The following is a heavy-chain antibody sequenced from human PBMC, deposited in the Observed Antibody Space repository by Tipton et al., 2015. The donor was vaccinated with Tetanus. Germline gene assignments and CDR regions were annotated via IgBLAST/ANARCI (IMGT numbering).Heavy chain of an antibody. CDR2: INADSGRT. CDR3: ARARWQSGGPYYFDY. J-gene: IGHJ4*02. V-gene: IGHV1-3*01. CDR1: GYTFTNYA. Sequence: QSGAEVKKPGASVNVSCKASGYTFTNYAMHWVRQAPGQRLEWLGWINADSGRTRFSQKFQGRLAITRDTSASTAYMELSSLTSEDTAVYYCARARWQSGGPYYFDYWGQGIMVTVSS. D-gene: IGHD1-26*01.